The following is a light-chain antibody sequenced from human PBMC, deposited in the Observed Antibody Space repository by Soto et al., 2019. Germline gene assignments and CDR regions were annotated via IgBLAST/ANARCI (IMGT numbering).Light chain of an antibody. CDR2: AAS. CDR3: QPANSFPLT. CDR1: QGIGSW. V-gene: IGKV1-12*01. J-gene: IGKJ4*01. Sequence: DIQMTQSPSSVSASVGDRVTITCRTSQGIGSWLARYQQKPGKAPKVLIYAASSLQSGVPSRFSGSGSGSDFTLTISSLQPEDFATYYCQPANSFPLTFGGGTKVEIK.